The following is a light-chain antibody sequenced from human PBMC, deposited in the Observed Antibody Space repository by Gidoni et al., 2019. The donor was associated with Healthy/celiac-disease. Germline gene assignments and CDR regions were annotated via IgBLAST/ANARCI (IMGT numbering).Light chain of an antibody. CDR3: QAWDSSSVV. CDR2: QDS. CDR1: KLGDKS. J-gene: IGLJ2*01. V-gene: IGLV3-1*01. Sequence: SYELTQPPSVSVSPGQTASITCPGDKLGDKSACWYQQKPGQPPVRVIYQDSKRPTGIPERFSGANSGNTATLTISGTQAMDEADYYCQAWDSSSVVFGGGTKLTVL.